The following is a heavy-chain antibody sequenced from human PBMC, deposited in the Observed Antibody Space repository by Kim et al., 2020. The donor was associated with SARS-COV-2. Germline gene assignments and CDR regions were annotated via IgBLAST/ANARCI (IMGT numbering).Heavy chain of an antibody. J-gene: IGHJ4*02. V-gene: IGHV1-2*02. CDR3: ARVHDFWSGYHDY. CDR1: GYTFTGYY. Sequence: ASVKVSCKASGYTFTGYYMHWVRQAPGQGLEWMGWINPNSGGTNYAQKFQGRVTMTRDTSISTAYMELSRLRSDDTAVYYCARVHDFWSGYHDYWGQGTLVTVSS. D-gene: IGHD3-3*01. CDR2: INPNSGGT.